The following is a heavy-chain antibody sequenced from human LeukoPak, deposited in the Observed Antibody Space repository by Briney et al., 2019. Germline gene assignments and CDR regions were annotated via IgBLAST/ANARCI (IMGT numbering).Heavy chain of an antibody. CDR3: ASYGAGISFTM. J-gene: IGHJ3*01. V-gene: IGHV3-21*01. Sequence: PGGSLRLSCAASGFTFSSYSMNWVRQAPGKGLEWVSSISSSSSYIYYADSVKGRFTISRDNAKNTLYLQMNSLRAEDTAVYYCASYGAGISFTMWGQGTMVTVSS. CDR1: GFTFSSYS. D-gene: IGHD3-10*01. CDR2: ISSSSSYI.